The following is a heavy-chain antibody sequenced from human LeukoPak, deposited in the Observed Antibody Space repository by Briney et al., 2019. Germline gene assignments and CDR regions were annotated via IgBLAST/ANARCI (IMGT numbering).Heavy chain of an antibody. CDR1: GYTFTSYD. V-gene: IGHV1-8*01. Sequence: ASVKVSCKASGYTFTSYDINWVRQATGQGLEWMGWMNPNSGNTGYAQKFQGRVTMTRNTSISTAYMELSSLRSEDTAVYYCARPSWGSFSVYLGYWGQGTLVTVYS. CDR2: MNPNSGNT. CDR3: ARPSWGSFSVYLGY. J-gene: IGHJ4*02. D-gene: IGHD7-27*01.